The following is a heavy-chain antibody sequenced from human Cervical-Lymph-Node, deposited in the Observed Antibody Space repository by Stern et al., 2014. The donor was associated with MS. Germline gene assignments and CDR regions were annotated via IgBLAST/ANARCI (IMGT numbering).Heavy chain of an antibody. CDR2: IVVGSGNT. V-gene: IGHV1-58*01. D-gene: IGHD3-22*01. Sequence: QMQLVQSGPEVKKPGTSVKVSCKASGFTFTSSAVQWVRQARGQRLEWIGWIVVGSGNTNDAQKFQERVTITRDMSTSTAYMELSSLRSEDTAVYYCAAFPDYYDSSGSDAFDIWGQGTMVTVSS. J-gene: IGHJ3*02. CDR1: GFTFTSSA. CDR3: AAFPDYYDSSGSDAFDI.